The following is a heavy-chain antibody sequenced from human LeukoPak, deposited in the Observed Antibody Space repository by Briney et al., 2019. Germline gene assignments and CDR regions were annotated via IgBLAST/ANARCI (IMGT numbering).Heavy chain of an antibody. V-gene: IGHV3-23*01. Sequence: PGGSLRLSCAASGLTFRSYAMSWVRQAPGKGLEWVSAISGDGSSTYYADFVKGRFTISRDNSKNTLYLQMDSLRVEGTAVYYCGGYSSLDHWGQGTLVTVSS. CDR2: ISGDGSST. J-gene: IGHJ4*02. CDR3: GGYSSLDH. CDR1: GLTFRSYA. D-gene: IGHD3-22*01.